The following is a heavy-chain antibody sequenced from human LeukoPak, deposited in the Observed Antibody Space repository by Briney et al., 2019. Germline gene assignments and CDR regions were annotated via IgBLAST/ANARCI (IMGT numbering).Heavy chain of an antibody. V-gene: IGHV1-69*13. CDR2: IIPIFGTA. CDR1: GGTFSSYA. CDR3: AVQYYYDSSGYWGLDY. D-gene: IGHD3-22*01. Sequence: SVKVSCKASGGTFSSYAISWVRQAPGQGLEWMGGIIPIFGTANYAQKFQGRVTITADESTSTAYMELSSLRSEDTAVYYCAVQYYYDSSGYWGLDYWGQGTLVTVSS. J-gene: IGHJ4*02.